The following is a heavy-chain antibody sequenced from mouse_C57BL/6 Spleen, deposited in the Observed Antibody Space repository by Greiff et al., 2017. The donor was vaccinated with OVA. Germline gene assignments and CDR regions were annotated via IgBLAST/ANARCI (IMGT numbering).Heavy chain of an antibody. Sequence: EVQGVESGGGLVKPGGSLKLSCAASGFTFSSYAMSWVRQTPEKRLEWVATISDGGSYTYYPDNVKGRFTISRDNAKNNLYLQMSHLKSEDTAMYYCARDRDYSLGYWGQGTTLTVSS. D-gene: IGHD2-12*01. V-gene: IGHV5-4*01. CDR1: GFTFSSYA. CDR3: ARDRDYSLGY. J-gene: IGHJ2*01. CDR2: ISDGGSYT.